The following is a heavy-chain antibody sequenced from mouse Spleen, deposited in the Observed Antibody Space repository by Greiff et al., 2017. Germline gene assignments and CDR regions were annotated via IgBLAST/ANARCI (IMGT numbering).Heavy chain of an antibody. J-gene: IGHJ1*01. CDR2: ISSGSSTI. CDR1: GFTFSDYG. V-gene: IGHV5-17*01. Sequence: EVQLVESGGGLVKPGGSLKLSCAASGFTFSDYGMHWVRQAPEKGLEWVAYISSGSSTIYYADTVKGRFTISRDNAKNTLFLQMTSLRSEDTAMYYCARREVVRWYFDVWGAGTTVTVSS. D-gene: IGHD1-1*01. CDR3: ARREVVRWYFDV.